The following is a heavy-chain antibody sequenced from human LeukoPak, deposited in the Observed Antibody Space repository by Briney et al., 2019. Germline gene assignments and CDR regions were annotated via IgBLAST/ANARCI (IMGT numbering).Heavy chain of an antibody. D-gene: IGHD6-6*01. CDR2: ISSSSSYI. CDR1: GFTFSSYA. CDR3: ARVGAESIADRFDY. Sequence: GGSLRLSCAASGFTFSSYAMSWVRQAPGKGLEWVSSISSSSSYIYYADSVKGRFTISRDNAKNSLYLQMNSLRAEDTAVYYCARVGAESIADRFDYRGQGTLVTVSS. V-gene: IGHV3-21*01. J-gene: IGHJ4*02.